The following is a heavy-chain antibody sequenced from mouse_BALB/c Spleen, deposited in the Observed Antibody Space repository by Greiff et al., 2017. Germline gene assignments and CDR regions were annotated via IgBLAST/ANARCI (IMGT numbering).Heavy chain of an antibody. Sequence: EVKLVESGGGLVQPGGSLRLSCATSGFTFTDYYMSWVRQPPGKALEWLGFIRNKANGYPTEYSASVKGRFTISRDNSQSILYLQMNTLRAEDSATYYCARDEYYGNYLAWFADWGQGTLVTVSA. CDR3: ARDEYYGNYLAWFAD. V-gene: IGHV7-3*02. J-gene: IGHJ3*01. D-gene: IGHD2-1*01. CDR2: IRNKANGYPT. CDR1: GFTFTDYY.